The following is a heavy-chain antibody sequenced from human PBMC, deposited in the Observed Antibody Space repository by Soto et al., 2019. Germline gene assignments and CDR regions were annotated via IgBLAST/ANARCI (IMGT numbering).Heavy chain of an antibody. V-gene: IGHV4-30-4*01. CDR2: IYYSGST. Sequence: PSETLSLTCTVSGGSISSGDYYWSWIRQPPGKGLEWIGYIYYSGSTYYNPSLKSRVTISVDTSKNQFSLKLSSVTAADTAVYYCARMTTVCLFDYWGQGTLVTVSS. D-gene: IGHD4-17*01. CDR1: GGSISSGDYY. J-gene: IGHJ4*02. CDR3: ARMTTVCLFDY.